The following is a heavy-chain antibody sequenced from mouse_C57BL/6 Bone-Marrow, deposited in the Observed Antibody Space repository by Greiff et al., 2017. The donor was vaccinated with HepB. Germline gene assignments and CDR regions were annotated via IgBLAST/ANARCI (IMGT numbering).Heavy chain of an antibody. CDR1: GYSITSGYY. D-gene: IGHD2-4*01. V-gene: IGHV3-6*01. J-gene: IGHJ2*01. CDR2: ISYDGSN. CDR3: ARSVLRRGY. Sequence: EVKLQESGPGLVKPSQSLSLTCSVTGYSITSGYYWNWIRQFPGNKLEWMGYISYDGSNNYNPSLKNRISITRDTSKNQFFLMLNSVTSEDTATYYCARSVLRRGYWGQGTTLTVSS.